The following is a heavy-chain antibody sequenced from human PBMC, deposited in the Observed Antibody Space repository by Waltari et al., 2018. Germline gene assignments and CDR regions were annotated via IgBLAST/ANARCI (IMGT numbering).Heavy chain of an antibody. CDR2: VYSTAST. CDR1: GDSSIIYY. Sequence: QVQLQESGPGLVKPSETLSLTCRVSGVSGDSSIIYYWSVIRQPAGRGLEWIGLVYSTASTRSNPSLESRVTMSVDMSKKQFSLRLRSVTAADTAVYYCATASTDDRYAFDIWGQGTVVTVSS. V-gene: IGHV4-4*07. J-gene: IGHJ3*02. D-gene: IGHD3-16*02. CDR3: ATASTDDRYAFDI.